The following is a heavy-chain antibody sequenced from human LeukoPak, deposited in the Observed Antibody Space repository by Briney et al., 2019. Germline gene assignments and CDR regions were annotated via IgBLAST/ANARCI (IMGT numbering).Heavy chain of an antibody. J-gene: IGHJ4*02. CDR1: GYSFTSYW. CDR2: IYPDDSDT. CDR3: EIFKHHLRPDY. D-gene: IGHD3-3*01. Sequence: GESLKISCKGSGYSFTSYWIGWVRQMPGKGLEWMGIIYPDDSDTRYSPSFQGQVTISADKSISTAYLQWSSLKASDTAMYYCEIFKHHLRPDYWGQGTLVTVSS. V-gene: IGHV5-51*01.